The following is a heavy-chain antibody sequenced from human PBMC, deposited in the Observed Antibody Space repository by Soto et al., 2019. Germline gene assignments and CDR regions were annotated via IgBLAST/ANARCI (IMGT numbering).Heavy chain of an antibody. CDR1: GGSISSGGYY. V-gene: IGHV4-31*03. D-gene: IGHD2-2*01. CDR2: IYYSGRT. Sequence: QVQLQESGPGLVKPSQTLSLTCTVSGGSISSGGYYWSWIRQHPGKGLEWIGYIYYSGRTYYNPSLKRRVTISVDTSKNQFPLKLSSVTAADKAVYYCERAHTHGQDLVVVPATRNWFDPWGQGTLVTVSS. CDR3: ERAHTHGQDLVVVPATRNWFDP. J-gene: IGHJ5*02.